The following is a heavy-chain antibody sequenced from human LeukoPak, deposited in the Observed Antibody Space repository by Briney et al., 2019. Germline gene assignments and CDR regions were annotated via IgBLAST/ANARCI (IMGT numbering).Heavy chain of an antibody. Sequence: ASETLSLTCTVSGGSLSSSSYYWGWIRQPPGKGLEWIGSIFYSGSTYYNPSLKSRVTISVDTSKNQFSLKLSSVTAADTAVYYCARVAIAVAGTIYYYYMDVWGKGTTVTVSS. CDR3: ARVAIAVAGTIYYYYMDV. D-gene: IGHD6-19*01. V-gene: IGHV4-39*07. J-gene: IGHJ6*03. CDR2: IFYSGST. CDR1: GGSLSSSSYY.